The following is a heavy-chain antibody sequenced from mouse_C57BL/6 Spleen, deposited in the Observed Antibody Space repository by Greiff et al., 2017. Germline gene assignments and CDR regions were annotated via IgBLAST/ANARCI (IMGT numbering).Heavy chain of an antibody. Sequence: EVQLVESGPGLVKPSQSLSLTCSVTGYSITSGYYWNWIRQFPGNKLEWMGYISYDGSNNYNPSLKNRISITRDTSKNQFFLKLNSVTTEDTATYYCARDGYYDWFAYWGQGTLVTVSA. CDR3: ARDGYYDWFAY. J-gene: IGHJ3*01. CDR2: ISYDGSN. CDR1: GYSITSGYY. V-gene: IGHV3-6*01. D-gene: IGHD2-3*01.